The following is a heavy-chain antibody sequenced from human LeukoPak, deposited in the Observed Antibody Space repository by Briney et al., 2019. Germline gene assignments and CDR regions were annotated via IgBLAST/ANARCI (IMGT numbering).Heavy chain of an antibody. Sequence: GASVKVSCKASGYTFTGYYMHWVRQAPGQGLEWMGWINPNSGGTNYAQKFQGRVTMTRDTSISTAYMELSRLRSDDTAVYYCAREYDRMGELQDYWGQGTLVTVSS. CDR2: INPNSGGT. CDR1: GYTFTGYY. CDR3: AREYDRMGELQDY. V-gene: IGHV1-2*02. J-gene: IGHJ4*02. D-gene: IGHD3-22*01.